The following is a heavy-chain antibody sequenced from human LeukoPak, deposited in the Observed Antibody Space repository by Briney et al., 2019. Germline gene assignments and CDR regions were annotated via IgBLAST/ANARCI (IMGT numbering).Heavy chain of an antibody. D-gene: IGHD3-3*01. CDR3: ARVVWSGYQRVGRAPDY. J-gene: IGHJ4*02. CDR1: GGSLSSGSYY. Sequence: SETLSLTCTVSGGSLSSGSYYWSWIRQPAGKGLEWIGRIYTSGSTNYNPSLKSRVTISVDKSKNQFSLKLSSVTAADTAVYYCARVVWSGYQRVGRAPDYWGQGTLVTVSS. V-gene: IGHV4-61*02. CDR2: IYTSGST.